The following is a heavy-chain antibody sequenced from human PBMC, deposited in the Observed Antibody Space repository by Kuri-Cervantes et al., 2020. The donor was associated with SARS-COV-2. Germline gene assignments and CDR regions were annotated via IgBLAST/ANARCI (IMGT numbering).Heavy chain of an antibody. CDR2: ISGSGGST. V-gene: IGHV3-23*01. J-gene: IGHJ3*02. D-gene: IGHD5-18*01. Sequence: GESLKISCAASGFTFSSYAMSWVRQAPGKGLEWVSAISGSGGSTYYADSVKGRFTISRDNSKNTLYLQMNSLRAEDTAVYYCARSGYTYGYYFSAFDIWGQGTMVTVSS. CDR1: GFTFSSYA. CDR3: ARSGYTYGYYFSAFDI.